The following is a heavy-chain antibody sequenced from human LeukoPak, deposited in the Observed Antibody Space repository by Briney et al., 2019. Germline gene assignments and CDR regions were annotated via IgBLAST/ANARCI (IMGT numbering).Heavy chain of an antibody. Sequence: SQTLSLTCTVSGGSISSGSYYWSWIRQPAGKGLEWIGRIYTSGSTNYNPSLKSRVTISVDTSKNQFSLKLSSVTAADTAVYYCARDRRRSGSRPYGMDVWGQGTTVTVSS. D-gene: IGHD1-26*01. V-gene: IGHV4-61*02. CDR3: ARDRRRSGSRPYGMDV. CDR1: GGSISSGSYY. J-gene: IGHJ6*02. CDR2: IYTSGST.